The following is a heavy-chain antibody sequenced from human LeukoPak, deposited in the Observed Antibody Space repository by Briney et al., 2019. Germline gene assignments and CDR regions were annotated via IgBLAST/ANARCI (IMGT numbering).Heavy chain of an antibody. J-gene: IGHJ4*02. Sequence: PGGSLRLSCAVSGFAFGSEAMSWVRQSPARGLEWVASISPGGGTTYYADYVKGRFTISRDNSKNSLFVQMNSLRAEDTAVYYCAKLPYNWNDVEPDYWGQGTLVTVSS. CDR2: ISPGGGTT. CDR1: GFAFGSEA. CDR3: AKLPYNWNDVEPDY. V-gene: IGHV3-23*01. D-gene: IGHD1-1*01.